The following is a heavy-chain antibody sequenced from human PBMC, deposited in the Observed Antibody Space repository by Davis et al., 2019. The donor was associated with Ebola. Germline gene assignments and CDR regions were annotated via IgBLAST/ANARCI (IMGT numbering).Heavy chain of an antibody. CDR2: LVTSADT. D-gene: IGHD1-26*01. V-gene: IGHV3-23*01. CDR1: GFICRNDV. Sequence: GESLKISCAASGFICRNDVMSWVRQAPGKGLEWVSTLVTSADTYYADSVKGRFTISRDNSRNTLYLQMNGLRVEDTAIYYCAKDTSNIWFDIWGQGTNVTVSS. J-gene: IGHJ3*02. CDR3: AKDTSNIWFDI.